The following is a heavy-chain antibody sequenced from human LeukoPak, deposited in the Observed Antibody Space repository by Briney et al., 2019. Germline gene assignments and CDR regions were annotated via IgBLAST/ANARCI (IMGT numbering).Heavy chain of an antibody. CDR3: ARVAEAAAFDS. CDR2: ISSSSRYI. D-gene: IGHD6-13*01. Sequence: GGSLRLSCAASGFTFSTYSMNWVRQAPGKGLEWVSSISSSSRYIYYADSMRGRFTISRDNAKNSLYLQMNSLRAEDTAVYCCARVAEAAAFDSWGQGTLVTVSS. V-gene: IGHV3-21*06. CDR1: GFTFSTYS. J-gene: IGHJ4*02.